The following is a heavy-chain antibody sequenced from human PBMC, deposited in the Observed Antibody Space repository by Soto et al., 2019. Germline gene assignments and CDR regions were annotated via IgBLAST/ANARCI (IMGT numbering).Heavy chain of an antibody. J-gene: IGHJ4*02. D-gene: IGHD3-16*02. CDR3: ARGLLGELSCHDY. Sequence: SETLSLTCAVYGGSCSGYYWSWIRQPPGKGRERIGEINHSGSTNYNPSLKSRVTLSVDTSKNPFSLKLSSVTAADTAVYYCARGLLGELSCHDYWGQGTLVTVSS. CDR1: GGSCSGYY. CDR2: INHSGST. V-gene: IGHV4-34*01.